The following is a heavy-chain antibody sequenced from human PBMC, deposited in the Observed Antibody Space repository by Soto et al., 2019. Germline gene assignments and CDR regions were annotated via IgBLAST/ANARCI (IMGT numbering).Heavy chain of an antibody. J-gene: IGHJ4*02. CDR3: ARDSYCGGDCYDYYFDY. CDR1: GGSISSYY. D-gene: IGHD2-21*02. CDR2: IYSSGSV. Sequence: SETLSLTCAVSGGSISSYYWSWIRQPPGKGLEWIGYIYSSGSVTYNPSLNSRVTISVDTSKNQFSLKLSSVTAADTAVYYCARDSYCGGDCYDYYFDYWGQGTLVTVSS. V-gene: IGHV4-59*01.